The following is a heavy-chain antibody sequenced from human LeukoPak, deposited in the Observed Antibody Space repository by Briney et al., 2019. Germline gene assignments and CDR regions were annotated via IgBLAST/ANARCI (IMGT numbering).Heavy chain of an antibody. CDR3: ARGGFLVPAATLYYYYGMDV. CDR1: GFTFSSYW. J-gene: IGHJ6*04. V-gene: IGHV3-74*01. Sequence: GGSLRLSCAASGFTFSSYWMHWVRHAPGKGLVWVSRINSDGSSTSYADSVKGRFTISRDNAKNTLYLQMNSLRAEDTAVYYCARGGFLVPAATLYYYYGMDVWGKGTTVTVSS. D-gene: IGHD2-2*01. CDR2: INSDGSST.